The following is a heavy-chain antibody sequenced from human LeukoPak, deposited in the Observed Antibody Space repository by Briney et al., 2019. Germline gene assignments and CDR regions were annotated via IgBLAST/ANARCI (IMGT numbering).Heavy chain of an antibody. J-gene: IGHJ3*02. D-gene: IGHD3-22*01. Sequence: GESLKISCKASGYSFTTYWIGWVRQMPGKGLEWMGIIYPADSTAHYSPSFQGQVTISADKSISTAYLQWSSLKASDTAMYYCARLGVGGSFGDYYDSSGYSENAFDIWGQGTMVTVSS. CDR2: IYPADSTA. CDR3: ARLGVGGSFGDYYDSSGYSENAFDI. V-gene: IGHV5-51*01. CDR1: GYSFTTYW.